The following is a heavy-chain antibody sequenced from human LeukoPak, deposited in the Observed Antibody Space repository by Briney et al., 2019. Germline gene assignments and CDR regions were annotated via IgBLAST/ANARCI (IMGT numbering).Heavy chain of an antibody. CDR3: ASTPDCGGSCYSFDY. Sequence: SETLSLTCAVYGGSFSGYYWSWIRQPPGKRLEWIGEINHSGSTNYNPSLKSRVTISVDTSKNQFSLKLSSVTAADTAVYYCASTPDCGGSCYSFDYWGQGTLVTVSS. D-gene: IGHD2-15*01. CDR2: INHSGST. J-gene: IGHJ4*02. V-gene: IGHV4-34*01. CDR1: GGSFSGYY.